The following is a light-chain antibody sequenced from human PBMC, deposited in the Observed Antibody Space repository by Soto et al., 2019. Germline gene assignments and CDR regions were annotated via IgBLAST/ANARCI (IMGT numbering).Light chain of an antibody. J-gene: IGLJ1*01. CDR3: CSYAGSSPYV. Sequence: QSVLTQPRSVSGSPGQSVTISCTGTSSDVGGYNYVSWYQQHPGKDPKLMIYDVSRRPSGVPDCFSGSKSGNTASLTISGLQAEDEADYYCCSYAGSSPYVFGTGTKVTVL. CDR2: DVS. V-gene: IGLV2-11*01. CDR1: SSDVGGYNY.